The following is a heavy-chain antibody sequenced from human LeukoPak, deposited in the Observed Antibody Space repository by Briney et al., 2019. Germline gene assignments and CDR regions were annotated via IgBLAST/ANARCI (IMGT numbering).Heavy chain of an antibody. V-gene: IGHV3-30*03. D-gene: IGHD1-26*01. CDR1: GFTFSSYG. Sequence: GRSLRLSCAASGFTFSSYGMHWVRQAPGKGLEWVAVISYDGSNKYYADSVKGRFTISRDNSKNTLYLQMNSLRAEDTAVYYCARDWPPSGSYQLRTSFDYWGQGTLVTVSS. J-gene: IGHJ4*02. CDR2: ISYDGSNK. CDR3: ARDWPPSGSYQLRTSFDY.